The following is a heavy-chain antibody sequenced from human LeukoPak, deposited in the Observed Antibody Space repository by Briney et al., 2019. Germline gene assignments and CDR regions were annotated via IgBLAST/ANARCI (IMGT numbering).Heavy chain of an antibody. CDR3: AREIRNGYNFDY. J-gene: IGHJ4*02. CDR2: ISSYNGNT. CDR1: RYTFTSYG. D-gene: IGHD5-24*01. V-gene: IGHV1-18*01. Sequence: GASVKVSCKASRYTFTSYGISSLRQAPGQGLDWMGWISSYNGNTNYAQKFQGRVTMTRDTSISTAYMELSRLRSDDTAVYYCAREIRNGYNFDYWGQGTLVTVSS.